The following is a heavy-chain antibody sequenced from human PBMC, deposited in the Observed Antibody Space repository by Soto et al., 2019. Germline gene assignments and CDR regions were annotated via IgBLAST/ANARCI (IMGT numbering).Heavy chain of an antibody. Sequence: GESLKISCKGSGYTFSTYWIGWVRQMPGKGLEWMGIIYPGDSDTRYSPSFQGQVTISADKSISTAYLQWSSLKASDTAIYYCARPLSYDFWSGSFVWGQGTTVTVSS. V-gene: IGHV5-51*01. D-gene: IGHD3-3*01. CDR2: IYPGDSDT. J-gene: IGHJ6*02. CDR3: ARPLSYDFWSGSFV. CDR1: GYTFSTYW.